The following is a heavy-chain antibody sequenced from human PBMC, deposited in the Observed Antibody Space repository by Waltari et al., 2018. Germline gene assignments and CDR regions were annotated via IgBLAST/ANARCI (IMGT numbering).Heavy chain of an antibody. V-gene: IGHV1-8*01. CDR2: MKPNSGYT. Sequence: QVHLVQSGAEVRKLGASVKVSCRASGYTFTSYDINWGRQATGQGLEWLGWMKPNSGYTGYAQKFQGRVIMSRDTSTNTAYMELSSLRSEDTAIYYCARPHDAWSGYYNSYQYYGLDVWGQGTTVTVSS. CDR3: ARPHDAWSGYYNSYQYYGLDV. CDR1: GYTFTSYD. J-gene: IGHJ6*02. D-gene: IGHD3-3*01.